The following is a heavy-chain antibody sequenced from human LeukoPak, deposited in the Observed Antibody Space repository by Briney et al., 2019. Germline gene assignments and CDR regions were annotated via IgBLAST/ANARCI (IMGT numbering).Heavy chain of an antibody. V-gene: IGHV4-39*01. Sequence: SETLSLTCTVSGGSISSNSYYWGWIRQPPGKGLEWIGSIYYSGSTYYNPSLKSRVTISVDTSKNQFSLKLSSVTAADTAVYYCARLERWELYFDYWGQGTLVTVSS. D-gene: IGHD1-26*01. CDR1: GGSISSNSYY. CDR3: ARLERWELYFDY. J-gene: IGHJ4*02. CDR2: IYYSGST.